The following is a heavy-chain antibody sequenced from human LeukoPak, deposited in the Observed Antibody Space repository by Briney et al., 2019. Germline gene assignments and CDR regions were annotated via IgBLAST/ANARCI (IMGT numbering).Heavy chain of an antibody. CDR1: GGTFSSYA. V-gene: IGHV1-69*04. D-gene: IGHD2-21*02. Sequence: EASVKVSCKASGGTFSSYAISWVRQAPGQGLEWMGRIIPILGIANYAQKFQGRVTITADKSTSTAYMELSSLRSEDTAVYYCARVKGSYCGGDCYIYNWFDPWGQGTLVTVSP. CDR2: IIPILGIA. J-gene: IGHJ5*02. CDR3: ARVKGSYCGGDCYIYNWFDP.